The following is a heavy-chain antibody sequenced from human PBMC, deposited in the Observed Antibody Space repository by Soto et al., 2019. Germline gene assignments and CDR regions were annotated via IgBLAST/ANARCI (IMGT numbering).Heavy chain of an antibody. CDR2: ISDSGGRT. CDR1: GFTFSTYA. CDR3: VKEVVNSGWTYFDY. Sequence: GSLRLSCAASGFTFSTYAMSWVRQAPGKGLEWVSAISDSGGRTYYVDSVEGRFTISRDNSKNTLYLQMNSLRAEDTAVYFWVKEVVNSGWTYFDYWGQGTLVTV. J-gene: IGHJ4*02. V-gene: IGHV3-23*01. D-gene: IGHD6-19*01.